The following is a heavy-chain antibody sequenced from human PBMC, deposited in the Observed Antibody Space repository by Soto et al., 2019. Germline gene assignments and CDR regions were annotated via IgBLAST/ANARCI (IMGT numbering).Heavy chain of an antibody. CDR3: VRDCSAGGCYSDSGMYV. CDR1: GESISSYY. D-gene: IGHD2-15*01. V-gene: IGHV4-4*07. J-gene: IGHJ6*04. Sequence: SETLSLTCTVSGESISSYYWSWIRQPAGKGLEWIGRIYISGSTDYNPSLKSRVSMSVDRSKNQFSLRLTSVTAADTAVYYCVRDCSAGGCYSDSGMYVWGKRTTVTVSS. CDR2: IYISGST.